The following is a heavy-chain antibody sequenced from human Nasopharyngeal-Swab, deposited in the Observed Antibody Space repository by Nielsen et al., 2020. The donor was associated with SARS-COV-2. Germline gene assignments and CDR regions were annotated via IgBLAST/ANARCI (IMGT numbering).Heavy chain of an antibody. Sequence: SETLSLTCAVYGGSFSGYYWSWIRQPPGKGLEWIGYIYYSGSTYYNPSLKSRVTISVDTSKNQFSLKLSSVTAADTAVYYCARDFSRGVDAFDIWGQGTMVTVSS. CDR2: IYYSGST. CDR1: GGSFSGYY. J-gene: IGHJ3*02. D-gene: IGHD3-10*01. CDR3: ARDFSRGVDAFDI. V-gene: IGHV4-34*09.